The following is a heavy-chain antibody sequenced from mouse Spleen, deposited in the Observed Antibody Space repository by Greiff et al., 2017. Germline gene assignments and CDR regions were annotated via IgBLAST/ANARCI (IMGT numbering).Heavy chain of an antibody. CDR2: ISSGGGST. Sequence: EVKLQESGGGLVKPGGSLKLSCAASGFAFSSYDMSWVRQTPEKRLEWVASISSGGGSTYYPDTVKGRFTISRDNAKNTLYLQMSSLKSEDTAMYYCARQGSSGDVFFAYWGQGTLVTVSA. CDR1: GFAFSSYD. J-gene: IGHJ3*01. D-gene: IGHD3-1*01. CDR3: ARQGSSGDVFFAY. V-gene: IGHV5-12-1*01.